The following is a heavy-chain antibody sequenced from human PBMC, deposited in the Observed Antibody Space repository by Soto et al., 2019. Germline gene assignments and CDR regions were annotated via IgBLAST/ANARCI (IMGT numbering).Heavy chain of an antibody. CDR3: AKGATLDAWYYYGMDV. V-gene: IGHV3-23*01. CDR1: GFTFSSNA. Sequence: PGGSLRLSCAASGFTFSSNAMSWVRQAPGKGLEWVSAISGSGGSTYYADSVKGRFTISRDNSKNTLYLQMNSLRAEDTAVYYCAKGATLDAWYYYGMDVWGQGTTVTVSS. J-gene: IGHJ6*02. CDR2: ISGSGGST. D-gene: IGHD2-15*01.